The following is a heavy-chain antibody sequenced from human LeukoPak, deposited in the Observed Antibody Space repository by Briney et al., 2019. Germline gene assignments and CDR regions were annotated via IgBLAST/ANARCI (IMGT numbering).Heavy chain of an antibody. CDR3: AKDSKIVGATFRSYHYMDV. CDR1: GGTFSSYT. V-gene: IGHV1-69*06. Sequence: ASVKVSCKASGGTFSSYTVSWVRQAPGQGLEWMGGIIPIFDTANYAQKFQGRVTITADKSTSTAYMELSSLRAEDTAVYYCAKDSKIVGATFRSYHYMDVWGKGTAVTVSS. J-gene: IGHJ6*03. D-gene: IGHD1-26*01. CDR2: IIPIFDTA.